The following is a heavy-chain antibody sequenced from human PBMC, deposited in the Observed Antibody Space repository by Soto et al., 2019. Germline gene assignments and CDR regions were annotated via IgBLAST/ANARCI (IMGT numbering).Heavy chain of an antibody. V-gene: IGHV3-66*01. CDR2: IYSGGST. CDR1: GFTVSSNY. CDR3: ARALLWFGESRSHYMDV. J-gene: IGHJ6*03. Sequence: GGSLRLSCAASGFTVSSNYMSWVRQAPGKGLEWVSVIYSGGSTYYADSVKGRFTISRDNSKNTLYLQMNSLRAEDTAVYYCARALLWFGESRSHYMDVWGKGTTVTVSS. D-gene: IGHD3-10*01.